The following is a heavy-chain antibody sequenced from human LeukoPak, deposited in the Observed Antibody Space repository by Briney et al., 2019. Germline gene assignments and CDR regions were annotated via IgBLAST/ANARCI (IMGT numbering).Heavy chain of an antibody. J-gene: IGHJ4*02. Sequence: KPSETLSLTCAVYGGSFSGYYWSWIRQPPGKGLEWIGEINHSGSTNYNPSLKSRVTISVDTSKNQFSLKLSSVTAADTAVYYCARDVYGGKSEDDYWGQGTLVTVSS. CDR1: GGSFSGYY. V-gene: IGHV4-34*01. CDR2: INHSGST. CDR3: ARDVYGGKSEDDY. D-gene: IGHD4-23*01.